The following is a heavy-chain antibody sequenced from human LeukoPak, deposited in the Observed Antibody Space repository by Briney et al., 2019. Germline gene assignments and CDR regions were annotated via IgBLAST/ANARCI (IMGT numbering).Heavy chain of an antibody. Sequence: PGRSLRLSCAASGFTFSDYNMNWVRQAPGKGLEWVSYITDSGNTIHYADSVKGRFTISRDNAKNSLYLQMNSLRAEDTALYYCAKVKGLKPELLSGYFDYWGQGTLVTVSS. CDR1: GFTFSDYN. D-gene: IGHD2-2*01. J-gene: IGHJ4*02. CDR2: ITDSGNTI. V-gene: IGHV3-11*01. CDR3: AKVKGLKPELLSGYFDY.